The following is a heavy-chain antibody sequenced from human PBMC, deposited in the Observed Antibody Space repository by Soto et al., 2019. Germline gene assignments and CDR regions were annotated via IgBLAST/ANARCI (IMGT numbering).Heavy chain of an antibody. V-gene: IGHV2-5*02. J-gene: IGHJ4*02. D-gene: IGHD3-16*02. CDR1: GFSLSTSGVG. CDR2: IYWDDDK. CDR3: AHLLNYDYIWGSYRSHFDY. Sequence: ESGPTLVNPTQTLTLTCTFSGFSLSTSGVGVGWIRQPPGKALEWLALIYWDDDKRYSPSLKSRLTITKDTSKNQVVLTMTNMDPVDTATYYCAHLLNYDYIWGSYRSHFDYWGQGTLVTVSS.